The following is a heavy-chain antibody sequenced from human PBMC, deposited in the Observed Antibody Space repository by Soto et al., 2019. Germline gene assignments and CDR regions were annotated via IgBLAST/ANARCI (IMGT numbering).Heavy chain of an antibody. V-gene: IGHV3-23*01. Sequence: EVQLLESGGGLVQPGGSLRLSCAASGFTFSSYAMRWVRQAPVKGLEWVSAISGSGDSTYYADSVKGRFTISRDNSKNTLYRQMNSLRAEDTAVDCCARRGSGSYYDYWGQGTLVTVSS. J-gene: IGHJ4*02. CDR1: GFTFSSYA. D-gene: IGHD1-26*01. CDR3: ARRGSGSYYDY. CDR2: ISGSGDST.